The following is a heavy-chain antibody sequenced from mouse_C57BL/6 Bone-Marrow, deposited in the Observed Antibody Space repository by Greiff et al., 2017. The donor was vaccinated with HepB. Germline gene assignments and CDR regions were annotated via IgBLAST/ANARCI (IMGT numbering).Heavy chain of an antibody. CDR2: IDPSDSYT. D-gene: IGHD2-12*01. V-gene: IGHV1-69*01. CDR1: GYTFTSYW. J-gene: IGHJ3*01. CDR3: ARYSYGFAY. Sequence: VKLQQPGAELVMPGASVKLSCKASGYTFTSYWMHWVKQRPGQGLEWIGEIDPSDSYTNYNQKFKGKSTLTVDKSSSTAYMQLSSLTSEDSAVYYCARYSYGFAYWGQGTLVTVSA.